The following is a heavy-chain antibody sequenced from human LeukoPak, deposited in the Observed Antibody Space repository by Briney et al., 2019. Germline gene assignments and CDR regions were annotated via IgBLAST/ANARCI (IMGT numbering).Heavy chain of an antibody. V-gene: IGHV4-34*01. CDR3: ARLGEDYGILTGAPVWYFDL. CDR1: GGSFSGYY. CDR2: INHSGST. J-gene: IGHJ2*01. Sequence: SETLSLTCAVYGGSFSGYYWSWIRQPPGKGLEWIGEINHSGSTNYNPSLKSRVTISVDTSKNQFSLKLSSVTAADTAVYYCARLGEDYGILTGAPVWYFDLWGRGTLVTVSS. D-gene: IGHD3-9*01.